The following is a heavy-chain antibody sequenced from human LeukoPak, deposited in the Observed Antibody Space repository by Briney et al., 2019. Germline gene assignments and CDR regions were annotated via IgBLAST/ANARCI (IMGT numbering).Heavy chain of an antibody. J-gene: IGHJ5*02. D-gene: IGHD6-13*01. CDR1: GGSISSGGYS. Sequence: PSQTLSLTCAVSGGSISSGGYSWSWIRQPPGKGLEWIGYIYHSGSTYYNPSLKSRVTISVDRSKHQFSLKPSSVTAADTAVYYCARGWGIAAAGRNWFDPWGQGTLVTVSS. V-gene: IGHV4-30-2*01. CDR3: ARGWGIAAAGRNWFDP. CDR2: IYHSGST.